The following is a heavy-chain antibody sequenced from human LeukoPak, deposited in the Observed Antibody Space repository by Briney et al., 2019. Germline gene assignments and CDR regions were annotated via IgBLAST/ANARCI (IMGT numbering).Heavy chain of an antibody. D-gene: IGHD3-3*01. J-gene: IGHJ4*02. CDR2: INPSGGST. Sequence: ASVKVSCKASGYTFTSYYMHWVRQAPGQGLEWMGIINPSGGSTSYAQKFQGRVTMTRDTSTSTVYMELSSLRSEDTAVYYCARDLTESSSLEWLLIGHYFDYWGQGTLVTVSS. V-gene: IGHV1-46*01. CDR1: GYTFTSYY. CDR3: ARDLTESSSLEWLLIGHYFDY.